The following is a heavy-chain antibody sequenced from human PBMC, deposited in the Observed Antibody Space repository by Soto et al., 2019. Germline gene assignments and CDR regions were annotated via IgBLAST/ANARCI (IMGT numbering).Heavy chain of an antibody. Sequence: ASVKIACTASGYTFPSNTINWLGQAPGQRLEWMGWINPDNGNTKSSQKFQDRVIITRDTSASTAYMDLSSLRSEDTAVYYCARGIATGQLDPWGQGTLVTVSS. CDR1: GYTFPSNT. CDR3: ARGIATGQLDP. CDR2: INPDNGNT. J-gene: IGHJ5*02. V-gene: IGHV1-3*01. D-gene: IGHD2-15*01.